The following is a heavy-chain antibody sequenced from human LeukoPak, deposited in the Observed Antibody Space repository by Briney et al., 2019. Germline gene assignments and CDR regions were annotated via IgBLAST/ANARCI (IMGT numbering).Heavy chain of an antibody. V-gene: IGHV3-74*03. J-gene: IGHJ4*02. CDR2: INSDGSDT. D-gene: IGHD4-17*01. Sequence: GGSLRLSCAASGFTFNMYWMHWVRQGPGKGLVWVSRINSDGSDTTYADSVKGRFTISRDNAKNTVYLQMNSLRAEDTAVYYCAKDLGPGYGDSYYWGQGTLVTVSS. CDR3: AKDLGPGYGDSYY. CDR1: GFTFNMYW.